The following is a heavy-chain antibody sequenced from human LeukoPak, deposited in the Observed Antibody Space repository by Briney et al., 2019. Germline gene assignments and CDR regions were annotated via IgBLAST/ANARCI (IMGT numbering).Heavy chain of an antibody. V-gene: IGHV1-69*05. D-gene: IGHD3-3*01. CDR2: IIPIFGTA. CDR3: ARATNGDFWSGYYTGGSFDY. CDR1: GGTLSSYA. Sequence: ASVKVSCKASGGTLSSYAISWVRQAPGQGLEWMGGIIPIFGTANYAQKFQGRVTITTDESTSTAYMELSSLRSEDTAVYYCARATNGDFWSGYYTGGSFDYWGQGTLVTVSS. J-gene: IGHJ4*02.